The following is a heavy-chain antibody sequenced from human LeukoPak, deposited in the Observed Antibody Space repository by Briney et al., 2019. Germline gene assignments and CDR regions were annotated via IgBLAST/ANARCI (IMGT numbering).Heavy chain of an antibody. V-gene: IGHV3-48*03. CDR1: GFTFSSYE. Sequence: QPGGSLRLSCAASGFTFSSYEMNWVRQAPGKGLEWVSYLSSSGSTIYYADSVKGRFTISRDNAKNSLYLQMNSLRAEDTAVYYCARGRVAGPNWFDPWGQGTLVTVSS. J-gene: IGHJ5*02. CDR3: ARGRVAGPNWFDP. D-gene: IGHD6-19*01. CDR2: LSSSGSTI.